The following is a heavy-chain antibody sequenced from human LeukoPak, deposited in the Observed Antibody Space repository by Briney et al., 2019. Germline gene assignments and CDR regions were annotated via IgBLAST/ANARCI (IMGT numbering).Heavy chain of an antibody. CDR1: GGSFSAYY. CDR3: ARGGPYDSSGYYPYYFDY. Sequence: PSETLSLTCAVYGGSFSAYYWTWIRQPPGKGLEWIGEINHSGSTNYNPSLKSRVTISVDTSKNQFSLNLSSVTAADTAVYYCARGGPYDSSGYYPYYFDYWGHESLVSVSS. J-gene: IGHJ4*01. V-gene: IGHV4-34*01. D-gene: IGHD3-22*01. CDR2: INHSGST.